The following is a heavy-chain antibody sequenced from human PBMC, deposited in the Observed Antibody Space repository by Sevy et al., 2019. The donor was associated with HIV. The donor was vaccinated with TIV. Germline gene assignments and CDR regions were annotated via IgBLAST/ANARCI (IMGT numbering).Heavy chain of an antibody. CDR1: GFTFSGNW. Sequence: GRSLRLSCAASGFTFSGNWMNWVRQAPGKGLEWVANIHPDGSDKHYVDSVEGRFTISRDNAKNLLFLQMNTLRVEDTAVYYCAHETFGRFQSWGQGTLVTVSS. CDR2: IHPDGSDK. J-gene: IGHJ4*02. CDR3: AHETFGRFQS. D-gene: IGHD3-16*01. V-gene: IGHV3-7*01.